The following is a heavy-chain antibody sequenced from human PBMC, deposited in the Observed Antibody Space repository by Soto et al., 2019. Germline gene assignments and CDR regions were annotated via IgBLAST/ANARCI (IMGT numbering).Heavy chain of an antibody. Sequence: ASVKVSCKASGYTFTGYYMHWVRQAPGQGLEWMGWINPNSGGTNYAQKSQGRVTMTRDTSISTAYMELSRLRSDDTAVYYCASRVGYCSGGSCYRKPFDYWGQGTLVTVSS. CDR1: GYTFTGYY. CDR2: INPNSGGT. D-gene: IGHD2-15*01. J-gene: IGHJ4*02. V-gene: IGHV1-2*02. CDR3: ASRVGYCSGGSCYRKPFDY.